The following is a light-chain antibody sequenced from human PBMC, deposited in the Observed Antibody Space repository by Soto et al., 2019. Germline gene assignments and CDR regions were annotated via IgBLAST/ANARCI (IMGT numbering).Light chain of an antibody. J-gene: IGLJ3*02. CDR3: QSYDSSLSGSV. CDR1: SSNIGAGYD. Sequence: QSVLTQPPSVSGAPGQRVTISCTGSSSNIGAGYDVQWYQQLPGTAPKLLIYGDTNRPSGVPDRFSGSNSGTSASLAITGLQAEDESDYYCQSYDSSLSGSVFGAGTKLTVL. V-gene: IGLV1-40*01. CDR2: GDT.